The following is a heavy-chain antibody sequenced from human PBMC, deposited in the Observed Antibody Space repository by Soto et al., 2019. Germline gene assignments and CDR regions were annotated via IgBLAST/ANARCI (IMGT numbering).Heavy chain of an antibody. CDR3: VGGQYYFDY. D-gene: IGHD3-10*01. V-gene: IGHV3-30*03. J-gene: IGHJ4*02. CDR1: GFPFTTYG. CDR2: ISYDGSNK. Sequence: QVQLVESGGGVVQPGRSLRLSCAASGFPFTTYGMHWVREGPGKGLEWVAVISYDGSNKFYAESVKGRFTISRDNSKNTLYLQMSSLRPDDTALYYCVGGQYYFDYRGPGTLVIVSS.